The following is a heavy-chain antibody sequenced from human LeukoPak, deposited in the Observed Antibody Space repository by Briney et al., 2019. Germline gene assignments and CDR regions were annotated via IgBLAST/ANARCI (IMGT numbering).Heavy chain of an antibody. V-gene: IGHV3-30*18. Sequence: GGSLRLSCAASGFTFSSYGMHWVRQAPGKGLEWVAVISYDGSNKYHADSVKGRFTISRDNSKNTLYLQMNSLRAEDTAVYYCAKGDYYDSSGPDYWGQGTLVTVSS. CDR1: GFTFSSYG. CDR3: AKGDYYDSSGPDY. CDR2: ISYDGSNK. J-gene: IGHJ4*02. D-gene: IGHD3-22*01.